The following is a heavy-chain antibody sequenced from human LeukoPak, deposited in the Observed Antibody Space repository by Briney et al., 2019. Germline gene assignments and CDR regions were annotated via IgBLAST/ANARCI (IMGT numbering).Heavy chain of an antibody. CDR2: ISYDGTNK. V-gene: IGHV3-30*04. Sequence: PGRSLRLSCAASGFTFSSYAMHWVRQAPGKGLEWVAVISYDGTNKYYADSVRGRFTISRDNSKNTLYLQMNSLRADDTAVYYCARDPKFVSFVDPYYFDYWGQGTLVTVSS. D-gene: IGHD3-10*01. J-gene: IGHJ4*02. CDR1: GFTFSSYA. CDR3: ARDPKFVSFVDPYYFDY.